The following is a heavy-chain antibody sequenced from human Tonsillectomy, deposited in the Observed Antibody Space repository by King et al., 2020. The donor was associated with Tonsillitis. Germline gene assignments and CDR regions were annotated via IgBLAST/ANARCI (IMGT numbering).Heavy chain of an antibody. CDR3: ARGRRATFEFDP. CDR2: IYYSGST. CDR1: GGSISSYY. J-gene: IGHJ5*02. Sequence: VQLQESGPGLVKPSETLSLTGTVSGGSISSYYWSWIRQPPGKGLEWIGYIYYSGSTNYNPSLKSRVTISVDTSKNQFSLKLSSVTAADTAVYYCARGRRATFEFDPWGQGTLVTVSS. D-gene: IGHD3-16*01. V-gene: IGHV4-59*08.